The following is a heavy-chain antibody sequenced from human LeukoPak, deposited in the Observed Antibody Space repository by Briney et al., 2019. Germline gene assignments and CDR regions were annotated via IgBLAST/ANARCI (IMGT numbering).Heavy chain of an antibody. CDR2: TNEDGRGK. V-gene: IGHV3-7*01. CDR1: GFTFSRDW. Sequence: GGSLRLSCAASGFTFSRDWMNWVRQAPGKGLEWVANTNEDGRGKYYVASVKGRFTISRDNAKNSLFLQMNSLRVEDTAIYYCARGLEGAASHWGQGTLVTVSS. D-gene: IGHD2-15*01. J-gene: IGHJ4*02. CDR3: ARGLEGAASH.